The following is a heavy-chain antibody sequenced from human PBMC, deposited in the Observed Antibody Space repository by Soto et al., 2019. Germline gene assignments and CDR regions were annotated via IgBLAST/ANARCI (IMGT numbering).Heavy chain of an antibody. CDR1: VGSFSGYY. J-gene: IGHJ4*02. Sequence: PSETLSLTCAFYVGSFSGYYWSCIRHPPGKGLEWIGEINHSGSTNYNPSLKSRVTISVDTSKNQFSLKLSSVTAADTAMYYCARSDTLNGYFDYWGQGTLVTVS. CDR3: ARSDTLNGYFDY. CDR2: INHSGST. D-gene: IGHD3-9*01. V-gene: IGHV4-34*01.